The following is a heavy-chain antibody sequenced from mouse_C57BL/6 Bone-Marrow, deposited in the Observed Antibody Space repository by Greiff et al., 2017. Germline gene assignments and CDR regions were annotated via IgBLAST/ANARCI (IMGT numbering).Heavy chain of an antibody. Sequence: VQLQQSGPELVKPGASVMISCKASGYTFTDYYMNWVKQSHVQSLEWIGDVNPNNGGTSYNQKVKGKATLTVDKSASTAYMELRSLTSEESAVYYCARSGGTTGVDYWGQGTSGTVSS. CDR3: ARSGGTTGVDY. V-gene: IGHV1-26*01. CDR2: VNPNNGGT. J-gene: IGHJ4*01. CDR1: GYTFTDYY. D-gene: IGHD1-1*01.